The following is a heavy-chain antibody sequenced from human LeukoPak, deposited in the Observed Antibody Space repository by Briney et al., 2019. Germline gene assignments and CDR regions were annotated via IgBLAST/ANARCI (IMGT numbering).Heavy chain of an antibody. CDR1: GFTFSSYG. V-gene: IGHV3-30*02. J-gene: IGHJ6*03. CDR3: ARGSTSSFMKNYMDV. D-gene: IGHD2-2*01. Sequence: PGGSLRLSCPPSGFTFSSYGIHWVRQAPGKGLEWVAFIRYDGSNKYYADSVKGRFTISRDNAKNSLYLQMNSLRVEDTAVYYCARGSTSSFMKNYMDVWGKGTTVTVSS. CDR2: IRYDGSNK.